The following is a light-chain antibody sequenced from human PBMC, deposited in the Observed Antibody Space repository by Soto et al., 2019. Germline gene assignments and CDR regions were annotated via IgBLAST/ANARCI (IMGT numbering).Light chain of an antibody. CDR2: GVS. CDR3: NPYCNSPLS. Sequence: EIVLMQSLGTLSLSPGERATLYCRASQSVRSDSFAWYQQKPGQAPSVIIFGVSTWAAGIPDRFSGSGSGTAFTHTISRLEPEDFALPYSNPYCNSPLSLGGWTKGDIK. CDR1: QSVRSDS. V-gene: IGKV3-20*01. J-gene: IGKJ4*01.